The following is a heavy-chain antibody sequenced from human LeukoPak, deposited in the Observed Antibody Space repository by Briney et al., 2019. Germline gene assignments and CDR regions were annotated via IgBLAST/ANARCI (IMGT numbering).Heavy chain of an antibody. V-gene: IGHV1-2*06. Sequence: ASVKVSCKASGYTFTGYYMHWVRQAPGQGLESMGRINPNSGGTNYAQKFQGRVTMTRDTSISTAYMELSRLRSDDTAVYYCARDRGSSSSPSWFDPWGQGTLVTVSS. CDR1: GYTFTGYY. D-gene: IGHD6-6*01. CDR2: INPNSGGT. J-gene: IGHJ5*02. CDR3: ARDRGSSSSPSWFDP.